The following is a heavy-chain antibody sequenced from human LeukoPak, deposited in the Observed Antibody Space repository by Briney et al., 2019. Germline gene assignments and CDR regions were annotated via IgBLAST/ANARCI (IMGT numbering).Heavy chain of an antibody. D-gene: IGHD3-3*01. V-gene: IGHV3-23*01. CDR1: GFTFGSYA. Sequence: GGSLRLSCAASGFTFGSYAMSWVRQAPGKGLEWVSAISGSGGSTYYADSVKGRFTISRDNSKNTLYLQMNSLRAEDTAVYYCAKDPATGFWSGYSFDYWGQGTLVTVSS. J-gene: IGHJ4*02. CDR2: ISGSGGST. CDR3: AKDPATGFWSGYSFDY.